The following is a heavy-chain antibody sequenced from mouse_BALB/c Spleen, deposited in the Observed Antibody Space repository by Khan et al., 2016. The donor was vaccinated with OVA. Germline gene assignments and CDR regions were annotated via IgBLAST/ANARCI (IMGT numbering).Heavy chain of an antibody. V-gene: IGHV2-6-1*01. J-gene: IGHJ4*01. CDR2: IWNDGNT. CDR1: GFSLTNYG. Sequence: VMLVESGPGLVAPSQSLSITCTISGFSLTNYGVHWVRQPPGKGLEWLVVIWNDGNTAYNSALKSRLTISKDNSKSQVFLKMNSLQTDDTAMYFCARQPYYHYNIMDYWGQGTSVTVSS. D-gene: IGHD2-10*01. CDR3: ARQPYYHYNIMDY.